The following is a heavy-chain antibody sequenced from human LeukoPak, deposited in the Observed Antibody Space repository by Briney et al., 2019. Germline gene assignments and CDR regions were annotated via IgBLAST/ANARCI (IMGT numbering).Heavy chain of an antibody. CDR3: AKGSRTYDFWSGYHHYFDY. D-gene: IGHD3-3*01. Sequence: GGSLRLSCAASGFTFSSYAMSWVRQAPGKGLEWVSAISGSGGSTYYADSVKGRFTISRDNSKNTLYLQMNSLRAEDTAVYYCAKGSRTYDFWSGYHHYFDYWGQGTLVTVSS. CDR2: ISGSGGST. CDR1: GFTFSSYA. V-gene: IGHV3-23*01. J-gene: IGHJ4*02.